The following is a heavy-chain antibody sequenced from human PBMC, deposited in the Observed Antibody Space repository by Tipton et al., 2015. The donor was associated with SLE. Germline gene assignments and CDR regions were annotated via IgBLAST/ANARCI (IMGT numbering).Heavy chain of an antibody. J-gene: IGHJ2*01. V-gene: IGHV3-30-3*01. D-gene: IGHD3-22*01. Sequence: SLRLSCAASGFTFSGYAMHWVRQAPGQGLEWVSIISDDGGNKYYADSVKGRFTISRDNSKNTLYLQMNSLRAEDTAVYYCARVSDYDDWYFDLWGRGTLVTVSS. CDR3: ARVSDYDDWYFDL. CDR1: GFTFSGYA. CDR2: ISDDGGNK.